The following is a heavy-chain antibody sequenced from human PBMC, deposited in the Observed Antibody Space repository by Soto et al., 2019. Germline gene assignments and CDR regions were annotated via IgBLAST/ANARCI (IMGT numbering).Heavy chain of an antibody. CDR3: ARELSYSNYYYYYGMDV. CDR2: INGGNGNT. D-gene: IGHD4-4*01. CDR1: GYTFTSYA. V-gene: IGHV1-3*01. J-gene: IGHJ6*02. Sequence: ASVKISCKASGYTFTSYAMHWVRQAPGQRLEWMGWINGGNGNTKYSQKFQGRVTITRDTSASTAYMELSSLRSEDTAVYYCARELSYSNYYYYYGMDVWGQGTTVTVSS.